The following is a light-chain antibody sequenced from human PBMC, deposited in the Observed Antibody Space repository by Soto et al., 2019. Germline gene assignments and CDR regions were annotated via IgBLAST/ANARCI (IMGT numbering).Light chain of an antibody. Sequence: QSALTQPPSASGSPGQSVTISCTGTSSDVGGYNYVSWYQQHPGAAPKLMIYEVVKRPSGVPDRFSGSKSGNTASLTVSGLQADDESDYYCSSYGGDNNVVFGGGTKVTV. CDR3: SSYGGDNNVV. J-gene: IGLJ2*01. V-gene: IGLV2-8*01. CDR2: EVV. CDR1: SSDVGGYNY.